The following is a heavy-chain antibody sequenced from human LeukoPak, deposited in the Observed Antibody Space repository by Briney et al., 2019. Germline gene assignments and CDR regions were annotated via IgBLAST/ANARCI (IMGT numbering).Heavy chain of an antibody. CDR1: GFTFSSYS. CDR3: ASPGWFGELSFDY. J-gene: IGHJ4*02. Sequence: GGSLRLSCAASGFTFSSYSMNCVRQAPGKGLEWVSSISSSSSYIYYADSVKGRFTISRDNAKNSLYLQMNSLRAEDTAVYYCASPGWFGELSFDYWGQGTLVTVSS. V-gene: IGHV3-21*01. CDR2: ISSSSSYI. D-gene: IGHD3-10*01.